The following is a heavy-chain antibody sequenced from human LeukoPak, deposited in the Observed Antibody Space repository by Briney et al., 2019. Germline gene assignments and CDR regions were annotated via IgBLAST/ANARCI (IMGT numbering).Heavy chain of an antibody. Sequence: PGASLRLSCAASGFSFSGYGMSWVRQAPEKGLEWVSHIGTTDGSTFYADSVKGRFTISRDNSKNTLYLQMNSLRAEDTAVYFCARKHLQTPFVFLDVWGQGTTVTVSS. CDR3: ARKHLQTPFVFLDV. D-gene: IGHD2/OR15-2a*01. J-gene: IGHJ6*02. V-gene: IGHV3-23*01. CDR1: GFSFSGYG. CDR2: IGTTDGST.